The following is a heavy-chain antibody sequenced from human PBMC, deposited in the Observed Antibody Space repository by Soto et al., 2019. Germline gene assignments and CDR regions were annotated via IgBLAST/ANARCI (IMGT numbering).Heavy chain of an antibody. D-gene: IGHD3-3*01. CDR2: IYSGGST. J-gene: IGHJ4*02. CDR3: AKGFKSGYFAPPFDY. CDR1: GFTVSSNY. Sequence: PGGSLRLSCAASGFTVSSNYMSWVRQAPGKGLEWVSVIYSGGSTYYADSVKGRFTISRHNSKNTLYLQMNSLRAEDTAVYYCAKGFKSGYFAPPFDYWGQGTLVTVSS. V-gene: IGHV3-53*04.